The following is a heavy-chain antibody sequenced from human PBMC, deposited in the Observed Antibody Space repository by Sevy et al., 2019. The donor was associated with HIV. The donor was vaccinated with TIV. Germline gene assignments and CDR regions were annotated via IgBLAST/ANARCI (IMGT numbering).Heavy chain of an antibody. CDR2: ISGSGFTT. CDR3: AKDPTAEPGGGWFDP. J-gene: IGHJ5*02. V-gene: IGHV3-23*01. CDR1: GFTFSNYA. Sequence: GGSLRLSCAASGFTFSNYAMNWVRQGPGKGLDWVAVISGSGFTTHYADSVKGRFTISRDKSKNALYLQMNSLRAEDTAKYYCAKDPTAEPGGGWFDPWGQGTLVTVSS. D-gene: IGHD6-13*01.